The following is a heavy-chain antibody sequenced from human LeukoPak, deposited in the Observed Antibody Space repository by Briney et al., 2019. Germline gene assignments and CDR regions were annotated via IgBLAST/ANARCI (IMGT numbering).Heavy chain of an antibody. CDR3: AREFPRVDTAGVPPVPGRYFDY. Sequence: GGSLRLSCAASGFTFSSYSMNWVRQAPGKGLEWVSSISSSSSYIYYADSVKGRFTISRDNAKNSLYLQMNSLRAEDTAVYYCAREFPRVDTAGVPPVPGRYFDYWGQGTLVTVSS. D-gene: IGHD5-18*01. V-gene: IGHV3-21*01. CDR2: ISSSSSYI. J-gene: IGHJ4*02. CDR1: GFTFSSYS.